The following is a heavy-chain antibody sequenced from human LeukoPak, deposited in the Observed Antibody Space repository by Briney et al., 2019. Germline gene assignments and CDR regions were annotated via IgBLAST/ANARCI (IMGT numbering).Heavy chain of an antibody. CDR2: IYYSGST. J-gene: IGHJ4*02. D-gene: IGHD6-19*01. Sequence: SETLSLTCTVSGGSISSYYRSWIRQPPGKGLEWIGYIYYSGSTNYNPSLKSRVTISVDTSKNQFSLKLSSVTAADTAVYYCARTSGWYDVNYFDYWGQGTLVTVSS. CDR1: GGSISSYY. V-gene: IGHV4-59*01. CDR3: ARTSGWYDVNYFDY.